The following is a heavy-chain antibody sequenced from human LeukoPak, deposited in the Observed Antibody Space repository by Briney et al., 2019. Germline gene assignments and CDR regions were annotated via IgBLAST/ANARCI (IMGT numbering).Heavy chain of an antibody. D-gene: IGHD4-11*01. CDR3: ARAHMTTVTLGDY. Sequence: ASVKVSCKASGYTFTGYYIHWVRQAPGQGLEWMGWINPNSGVTSYAQKFQGRVTLTRDTPINTAYMEVSRLTSDDTAVYYCARAHMTTVTLGDYWGQGTLVTVSS. V-gene: IGHV1-2*02. CDR1: GYTFTGYY. CDR2: INPNSGVT. J-gene: IGHJ4*02.